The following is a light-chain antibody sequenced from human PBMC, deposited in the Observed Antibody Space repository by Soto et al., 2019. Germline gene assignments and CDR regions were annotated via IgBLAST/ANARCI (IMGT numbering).Light chain of an antibody. J-gene: IGKJ1*01. CDR1: QSIRSNY. CDR2: GVS. Sequence: EIVLTQSPCTLSLSPGERATLSCRASQSIRSNYLAWYQQKPGQAPRLLIYGVSNRATGIPDRFSGSGSGTDFTLTISRLEPEDFAVYCCQQYSGSPPTFGLGTKVDIK. V-gene: IGKV3-20*01. CDR3: QQYSGSPPT.